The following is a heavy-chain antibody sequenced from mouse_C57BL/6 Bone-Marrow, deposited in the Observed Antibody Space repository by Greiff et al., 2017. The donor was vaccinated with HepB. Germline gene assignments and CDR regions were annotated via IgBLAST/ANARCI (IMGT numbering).Heavy chain of an antibody. CDR3: TRSVLIYAMDY. Sequence: QVQLKESGAELVRPGASVTLSCKASGYTFTDYEMHWVKQTPVHGLEWIGAIDPETGGTAYNQKFKGKAILTADKSSSTAYMELRSLTSEVSAVYYCTRSVLIYAMDYWGQGTSVTVSS. J-gene: IGHJ4*01. CDR1: GYTFTDYE. CDR2: IDPETGGT. V-gene: IGHV1-15*01.